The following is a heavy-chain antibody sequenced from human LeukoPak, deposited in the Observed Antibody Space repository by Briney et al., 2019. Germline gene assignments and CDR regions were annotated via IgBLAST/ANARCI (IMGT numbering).Heavy chain of an antibody. CDR3: ARGKYYYDSSGYHYYFDY. D-gene: IGHD3-22*01. CDR2: IYPGDSDT. V-gene: IGHV5-51*01. Sequence: GESLKISCKGSGYSFTSYWIGWVRQMPGKGLEWMGIIYPGDSDTRYSPSFQGQVTISADKSISTAYLQWSSLKASDTAMYYCARGKYYYDSSGYHYYFDYWGQGTLVTVSS. CDR1: GYSFTSYW. J-gene: IGHJ4*02.